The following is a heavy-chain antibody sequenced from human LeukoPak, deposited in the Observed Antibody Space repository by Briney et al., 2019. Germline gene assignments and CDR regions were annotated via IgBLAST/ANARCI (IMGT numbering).Heavy chain of an antibody. Sequence: GASVKVSCKASGYAFNGYVIHFVRQAPGQGLEWMGWIKPNGGGTHYAQRFRDRVTVTRDTSISTAYMELTRLTLDDTAVVYCARELMRGTFDYWGQGTQVTVSS. CDR2: IKPNGGGT. D-gene: IGHD2-8*01. J-gene: IGHJ4*02. V-gene: IGHV1-2*02. CDR3: ARELMRGTFDY. CDR1: GYAFNGYV.